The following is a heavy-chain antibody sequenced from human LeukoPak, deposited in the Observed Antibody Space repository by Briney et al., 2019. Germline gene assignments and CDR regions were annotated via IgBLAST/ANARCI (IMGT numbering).Heavy chain of an antibody. CDR3: ARVYGDYRGAFDY. Sequence: GGSLRLSCAASGFTFSSYSMNWVRQAPGKGLEWVSSISSSSSYIYYADSVKGRFTISRDNAKNSLYLQMNSLRAEDTAVYYCARVYGDYRGAFDYWGQGTLVTVSP. CDR1: GFTFSSYS. V-gene: IGHV3-21*01. D-gene: IGHD4-17*01. J-gene: IGHJ4*02. CDR2: ISSSSSYI.